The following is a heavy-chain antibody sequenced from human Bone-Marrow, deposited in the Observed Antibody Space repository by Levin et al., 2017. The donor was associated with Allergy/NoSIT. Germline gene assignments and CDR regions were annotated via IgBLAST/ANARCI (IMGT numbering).Heavy chain of an antibody. CDR3: ARVPENWFDP. V-gene: IGHV4-34*01. CDR1: GGSFSAYS. J-gene: IGHJ5*02. CDR2: INHSGST. Sequence: NSGGSLRLSCAVYGGSFSAYSWSWIRQSPVKGLEWLGEINHSGSTKYNPSLKSRITISLDTSKNQFSLRLSSVTAADTAVYYCARVPENWFDPWGQGTLVTVSS.